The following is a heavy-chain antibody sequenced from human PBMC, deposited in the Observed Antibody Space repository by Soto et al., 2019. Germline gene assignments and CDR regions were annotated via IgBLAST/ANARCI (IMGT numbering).Heavy chain of an antibody. CDR2: ISGSGGST. J-gene: IGHJ3*02. CDR1: GFTFSSYA. Sequence: GSLRLSCAASGFTFSSYAMSWVRQAPGKGLEWVSAISGSGGSTYYADSVKGRFTISRDNSKNTLYLQMNSLRAEDTAVYYCAKNRPLELGGPYDAFDIWGQGTMVTVSS. D-gene: IGHD1-7*01. CDR3: AKNRPLELGGPYDAFDI. V-gene: IGHV3-23*01.